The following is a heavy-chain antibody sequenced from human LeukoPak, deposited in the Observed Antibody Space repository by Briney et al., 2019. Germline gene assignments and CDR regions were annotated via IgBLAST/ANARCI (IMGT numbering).Heavy chain of an antibody. CDR2: INHSGST. CDR3: ARRNHQYYYDSSGYLN. J-gene: IGHJ4*02. CDR1: GGSFSGYY. V-gene: IGHV4-34*01. Sequence: SETLSLTCAVYGGSFSGYYWSWIRQPPGKGLGWIGEINHSGSTNYNPSLKSRVTISVDTSKNQFSLKLSSVTAADTAVYYCARRNHQYYYDSSGYLNWGQGTLVTVSS. D-gene: IGHD3-22*01.